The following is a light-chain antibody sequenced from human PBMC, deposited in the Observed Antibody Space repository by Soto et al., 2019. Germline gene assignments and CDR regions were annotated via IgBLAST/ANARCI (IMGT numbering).Light chain of an antibody. CDR1: SSDVGSYNL. V-gene: IGLV2-23*01. CDR3: CSYAGSSAPYV. CDR2: EGS. J-gene: IGLJ1*01. Sequence: QSALTQPASVSGSPGQSITISCTGTSSDVGSYNLVSWYQQHPGKAPKLMIYEGSKRPSGVSNRFSGSKSGNTASLTISGLLAEDDADYYCCSYAGSSAPYVFGAGTKLTVL.